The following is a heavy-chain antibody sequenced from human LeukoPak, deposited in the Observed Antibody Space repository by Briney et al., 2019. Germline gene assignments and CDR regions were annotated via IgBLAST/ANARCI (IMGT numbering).Heavy chain of an antibody. Sequence: SETLSLTRTVSGYSIGRSYLWGWVRQPPGKAPEWIGSTSHDGSSYQNPSLKSRVSISMDTSKNQFSLRMTSLTAADTAVYYCVRGELGDFDNWGQGILVTVSS. CDR1: GYSIGRSYL. CDR3: VRGELGDFDN. J-gene: IGHJ4*02. CDR2: TSHDGSS. V-gene: IGHV4-38-2*02. D-gene: IGHD7-27*01.